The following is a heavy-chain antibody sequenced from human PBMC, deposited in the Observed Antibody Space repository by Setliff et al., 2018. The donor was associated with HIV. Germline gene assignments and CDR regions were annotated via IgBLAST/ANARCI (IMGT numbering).Heavy chain of an antibody. D-gene: IGHD1-26*01. V-gene: IGHV1-69*05. Sequence: CKASGGTFRRYAISWVRQAPGQGLEWMGGIIPIVGIANYAQKFQGRVMITTDESTSTAYMELSSLKSEVTAVYYCARDRGGSYTPLDFWGQGTLVTVSS. CDR1: GGTFRRYA. J-gene: IGHJ4*02. CDR3: ARDRGGSYTPLDF. CDR2: IIPIVGIA.